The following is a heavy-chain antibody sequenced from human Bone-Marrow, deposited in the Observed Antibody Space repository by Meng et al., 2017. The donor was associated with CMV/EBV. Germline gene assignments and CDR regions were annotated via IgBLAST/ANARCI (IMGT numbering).Heavy chain of an antibody. Sequence: GESLKISCKGSGYTFTSYYMHWVRQGPGQGLEWMGIINPSGGSTSYAQKFQGRVTMTRDTSTSTVYMELSSLRSEDTAVYYCARTHCSSTSCSNYYYYGMDVWGQGTTVTVSS. CDR2: INPSGGST. J-gene: IGHJ6*02. CDR3: ARTHCSSTSCSNYYYYGMDV. V-gene: IGHV1-46*01. D-gene: IGHD2-2*01. CDR1: GYTFTSYY.